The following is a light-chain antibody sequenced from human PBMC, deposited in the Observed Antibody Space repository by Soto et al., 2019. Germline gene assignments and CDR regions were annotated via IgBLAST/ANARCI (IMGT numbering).Light chain of an antibody. CDR1: SSDIGGYDY. CDR2: DVN. CDR3: TSYASGSSHVV. V-gene: IGLV2-14*01. J-gene: IGLJ2*01. Sequence: QSALTQPASVSGSPGQSITLSCTGISSDIGGYDYVSWYQRHPGKAPKLIIYDVNNRPSGVSNRFSGSKSGNTASLTISGLQDEDEADYYCTSYASGSSHVVFGGGTKLTVL.